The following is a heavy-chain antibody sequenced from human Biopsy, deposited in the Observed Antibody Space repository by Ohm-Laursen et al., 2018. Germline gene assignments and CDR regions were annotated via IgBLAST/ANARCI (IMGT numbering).Heavy chain of an antibody. CDR3: ARESDSSGYYYRDY. CDR1: GGSFTGYY. Sequence: SDTLSLTCAVYGGSFTGYYWNWIRQPPGKGLEWIGEINHSGSTNYNPSLKSLVTISLDTSKNHLSLKLSSVTAADTAVYYCARESDSSGYYYRDYWGQETLVPVSS. CDR2: INHSGST. V-gene: IGHV4-34*01. D-gene: IGHD3-22*01. J-gene: IGHJ4*02.